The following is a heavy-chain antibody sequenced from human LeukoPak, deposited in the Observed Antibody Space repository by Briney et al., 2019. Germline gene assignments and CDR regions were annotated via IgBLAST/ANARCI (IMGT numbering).Heavy chain of an antibody. Sequence: SETLSLTCTVSGGSISSYYWSWLRQPPGKGLEWIGYIYYSGSTNYNPSLKSRVTISVDTSKNQFSLKLSSVTAADTAVYYCARDKGGGSFDYWGQGTLVTVSS. CDR2: IYYSGST. D-gene: IGHD5-12*01. J-gene: IGHJ4*02. CDR3: ARDKGGGSFDY. V-gene: IGHV4-59*01. CDR1: GGSISSYY.